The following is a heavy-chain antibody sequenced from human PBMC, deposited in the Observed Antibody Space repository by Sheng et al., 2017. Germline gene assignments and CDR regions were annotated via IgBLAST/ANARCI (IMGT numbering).Heavy chain of an antibody. CDR3: ARGGVGSFDL. V-gene: IGHV3-74*03. Sequence: DVKLVESGGGLVQPGGSLRLSCATSGFTFSYHVMSWVRQAPGKGLMWVSRVHNDGSATTYADFVKGRFTISRDNAMNTVSLQMDSLGGDDTAVYYCARGGVGSFDLWGQGTLVTVST. J-gene: IGHJ5*02. CDR1: GFTFSYHV. D-gene: IGHD1-26*01. CDR2: VHNDGSAT.